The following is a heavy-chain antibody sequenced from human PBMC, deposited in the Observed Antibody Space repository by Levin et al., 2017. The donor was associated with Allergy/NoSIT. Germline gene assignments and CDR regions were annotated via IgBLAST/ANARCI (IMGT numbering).Heavy chain of an antibody. Sequence: GASVKVSCKASGYTFTSYDINWVRQATGQGLEWMGWMNPNSGNTGYAQKFQGRVTMTRNTSISTAYMELSSLRSEDTAVYYCARGGYDFWSGWINWFDPWGQGTLVTVSS. V-gene: IGHV1-8*01. CDR2: MNPNSGNT. CDR1: GYTFTSYD. D-gene: IGHD3-3*01. J-gene: IGHJ5*02. CDR3: ARGGYDFWSGWINWFDP.